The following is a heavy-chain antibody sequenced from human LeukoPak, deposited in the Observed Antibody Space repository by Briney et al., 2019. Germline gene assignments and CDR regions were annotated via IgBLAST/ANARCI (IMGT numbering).Heavy chain of an antibody. CDR1: GGTFSSYA. CDR3: ARDPLLAAFDI. J-gene: IGHJ3*02. CDR2: IIPIFGTA. V-gene: IGHV1-69*05. Sequence: GASVKVSCKASGGTFSSYAISWVRQAPGQGLEWMGRIIPIFGTANYAQKSQGRVTITTDESTSTAYMELSSLRSEDTAVYYCARDPLLAAFDIWGQGTMVTVSS. D-gene: IGHD2-15*01.